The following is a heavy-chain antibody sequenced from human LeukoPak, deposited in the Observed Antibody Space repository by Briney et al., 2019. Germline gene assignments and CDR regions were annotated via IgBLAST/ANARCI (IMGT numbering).Heavy chain of an antibody. D-gene: IGHD3-10*01. Sequence: SETLSLTCTVSGGSISSSSYDWGWIRQPPGKGLKWIGSIYYSGSTYYNPSLKSRVTISVDTSKNQFSLKLSSVTAADTAVYYCARQGGLLWFGESQYDYWGQGTLVTVSS. CDR1: GGSISSSSYD. CDR2: IYYSGST. V-gene: IGHV4-39*01. J-gene: IGHJ4*02. CDR3: ARQGGLLWFGESQYDY.